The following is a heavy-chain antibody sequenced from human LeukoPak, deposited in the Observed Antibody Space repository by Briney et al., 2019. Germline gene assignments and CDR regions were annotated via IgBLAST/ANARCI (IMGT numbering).Heavy chain of an antibody. V-gene: IGHV4-59*12. Sequence: PSETLSLTCTVSNGSISGYYWSWIRQPPGKGLEWIGFIYYSGTTNYNPSLKSRVTISVDTSKNQFSLKLNSVTPEDTAVYYCARDGPAGVHFDYWGQGTLVTVSS. CDR2: IYYSGTT. CDR3: ARDGPAGVHFDY. J-gene: IGHJ4*02. CDR1: NGSISGYY. D-gene: IGHD3/OR15-3a*01.